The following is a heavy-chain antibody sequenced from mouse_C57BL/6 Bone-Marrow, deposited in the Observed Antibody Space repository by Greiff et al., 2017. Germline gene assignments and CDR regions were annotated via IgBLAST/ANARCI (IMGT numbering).Heavy chain of an antibody. Sequence: VQLQQPGAELVKPGASVKLSCKASGYTFTSYWMHWVKQRPGQGLEWIGMIHPNSGSTNYNEKFKSKATLTVDKSSSTAYMQLSSLTSEDSAVYDCARNYYGSSYDYAMDYWGQGTSVTVAS. CDR2: IHPNSGST. J-gene: IGHJ4*01. CDR1: GYTFTSYW. CDR3: ARNYYGSSYDYAMDY. D-gene: IGHD1-1*01. V-gene: IGHV1-64*01.